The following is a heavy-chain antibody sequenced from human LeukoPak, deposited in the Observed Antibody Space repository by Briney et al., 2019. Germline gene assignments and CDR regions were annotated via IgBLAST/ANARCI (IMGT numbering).Heavy chain of an antibody. CDR2: INPNSGGT. Sequence: GASVKVSCKASGYTFTGYYMHWVRQAPGQGLEWMGWINPNSGGTNYAQKFQGRVTMTRDTSISTAYMELSRLRSDDTAVYYCARDTGLLFELDYWSQGTLVTVSS. CDR3: ARDTGLLFELDY. J-gene: IGHJ4*02. V-gene: IGHV1-2*02. D-gene: IGHD2/OR15-2a*01. CDR1: GYTFTGYY.